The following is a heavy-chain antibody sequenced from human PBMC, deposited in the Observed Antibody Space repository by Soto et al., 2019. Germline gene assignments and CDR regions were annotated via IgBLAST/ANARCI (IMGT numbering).Heavy chain of an antibody. V-gene: IGHV3-30-3*01. CDR2: ISYDGSNK. Sequence: GGSLRLSCAASGFTFSDSYMSWIRQAPGKGLEWVAVISYDGSNKYYADSVKGRFTISRDNSKNTLYLQMNSLRAEDTAVYYCARDEWDATHTSYGSAYGMDVWGQGTTVTVSS. CDR3: ARDEWDATHTSYGSAYGMDV. CDR1: GFTFSDSY. D-gene: IGHD5-18*01. J-gene: IGHJ6*02.